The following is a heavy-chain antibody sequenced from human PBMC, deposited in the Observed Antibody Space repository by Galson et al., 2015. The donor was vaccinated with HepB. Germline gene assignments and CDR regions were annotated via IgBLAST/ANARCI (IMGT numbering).Heavy chain of an antibody. CDR1: GDSVSSNSAT. D-gene: IGHD2-15*01. CDR2: TYYRSKWYN. CDR3: ARGRSPARAVDI. Sequence: CAISGDSVSSNSATWDWFRQSPSRGLEWLGRTYYRSKWYNDYAPFMKSRVIINPDTSMHQFSLQLNSVRPEDTAVYYCARGRSPARAVDIWGQGRMVTVSS. V-gene: IGHV6-1*01. J-gene: IGHJ3*02.